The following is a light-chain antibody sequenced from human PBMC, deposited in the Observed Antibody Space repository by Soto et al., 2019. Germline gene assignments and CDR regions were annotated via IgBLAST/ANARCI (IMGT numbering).Light chain of an antibody. Sequence: QSALTQPASVSGPPGQSITISCTGTSGGIGAYNYVSWYQQYPGKAPKLMIYGVTNRPSGVSNRFSSSKTGNTASLTISGLQAEDEADYYCCPHRSGDAHVFGTGKKVTVL. V-gene: IGLV2-14*01. J-gene: IGLJ1*01. CDR3: CPHRSGDAHV. CDR2: GVT. CDR1: SGGIGAYNY.